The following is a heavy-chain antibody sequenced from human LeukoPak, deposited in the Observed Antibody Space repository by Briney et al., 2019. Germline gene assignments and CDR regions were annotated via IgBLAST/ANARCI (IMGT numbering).Heavy chain of an antibody. CDR1: GYTFTKYG. CDR2: INAYNGNT. V-gene: IGHV1-18*01. Sequence: ASVKVSFKASGYTFTKYGIGWVRQAPGQGLEWMGWINAYNGNTDYAQKFQGRVTMTTDTSTSTAYMELKSLKSDDTAVYYCARDPGVEVAANGVDFDYWGQGTLVTVSS. CDR3: ARDPGVEVAANGVDFDY. J-gene: IGHJ4*02. D-gene: IGHD2-15*01.